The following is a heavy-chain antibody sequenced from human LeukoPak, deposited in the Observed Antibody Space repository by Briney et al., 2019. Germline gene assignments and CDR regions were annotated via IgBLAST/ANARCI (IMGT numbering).Heavy chain of an antibody. Sequence: PSETLSLTCTVSGASISSYYWSWIRQPAGQGLEWIGRIHTSGNTNYNPSLKSRVTMSVDTSKNQFSLKLNSVTAADTAVYYCGRFVVVTAYFDYWGQGTLVTVSS. V-gene: IGHV4-4*07. CDR3: GRFVVVTAYFDY. D-gene: IGHD2-21*02. CDR2: IHTSGNT. J-gene: IGHJ4*02. CDR1: GASISSYY.